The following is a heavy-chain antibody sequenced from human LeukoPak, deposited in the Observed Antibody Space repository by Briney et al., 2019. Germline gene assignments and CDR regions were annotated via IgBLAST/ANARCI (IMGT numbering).Heavy chain of an antibody. CDR3: ARRTNWVTNFDY. CDR2: IYYSGST. Sequence: SETLSLTCTVSGGSISSSSYYWGWIRQPPGKGLEWIGSIYYSGSTYYNPSLKSRVTISVDTSKNQFSLKLSSVTAADAAVYYCARRTNWVTNFDYWGQGTLVTVSS. J-gene: IGHJ4*02. CDR1: GGSISSSSYY. D-gene: IGHD7-27*01. V-gene: IGHV4-39*01.